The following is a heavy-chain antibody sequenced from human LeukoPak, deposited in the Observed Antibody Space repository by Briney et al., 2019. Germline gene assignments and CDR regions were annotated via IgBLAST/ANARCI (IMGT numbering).Heavy chain of an antibody. V-gene: IGHV3-23*01. D-gene: IGHD3-10*01. CDR3: AKGFYYPSYYFDY. Sequence: GVSLRLSCAASGFTFSSYAMSWVRQAPGKGLEWVSTISGSGGSTYYADSVKGRFTISRDNSKNTLYLQMNSLRAEDTAVHYCAKGFYYPSYYFDYWGQGTLVTVSS. CDR1: GFTFSSYA. CDR2: ISGSGGST. J-gene: IGHJ4*02.